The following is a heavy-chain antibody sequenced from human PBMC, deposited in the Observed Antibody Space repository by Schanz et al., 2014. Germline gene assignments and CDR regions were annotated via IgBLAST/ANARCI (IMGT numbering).Heavy chain of an antibody. CDR3: ARGLIAAAGSAFDY. J-gene: IGHJ4*02. Sequence: EVQLLESGGGLVQPGGSLRLSCAASGFTFGDYAMTWVRPAPGKGLEWGSAINTGVNTYYADSVRGRFTMSRDNSKNTLYLQMNSLRAGDAAVYYCARGLIAAAGSAFDYWGQGTLVVVSA. V-gene: IGHV3-23*01. D-gene: IGHD6-13*01. CDR2: INTGVNT. CDR1: GFTFGDYA.